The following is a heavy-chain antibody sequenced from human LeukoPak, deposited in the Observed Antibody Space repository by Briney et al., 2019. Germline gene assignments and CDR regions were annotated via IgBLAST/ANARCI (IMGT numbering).Heavy chain of an antibody. CDR1: GFTFSSYS. CDR3: AGEVERFLELRHFGY. CDR2: ISSSSSYI. V-gene: IGHV3-21*01. D-gene: IGHD3-3*01. J-gene: IGHJ4*02. Sequence: PGGSLRLSCAASGFTFSSYSMNWVRQAPGKGLEWVSSISSSSSYIYYADSVKGRFTISRDNAKNSLYLQMNSLRAEDTAVYYCAGEVERFLELRHFGYWGQGTLVTVSS.